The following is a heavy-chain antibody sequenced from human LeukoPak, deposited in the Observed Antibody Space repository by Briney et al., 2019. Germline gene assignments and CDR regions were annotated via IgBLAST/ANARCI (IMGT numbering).Heavy chain of an antibody. CDR1: GASVSSYY. V-gene: IGHV4-59*08. CDR2: FSYSGST. J-gene: IGHJ4*02. D-gene: IGHD3-22*01. Sequence: SETLSLICTVSGASVSSYYWSWIRQPPGKGPEWIGYFSYSGSTNYNPPLKSRVTISVDTSKNQFSLKLRSVTAADTAVYYCARRSYYESSGIFDYWGQGTLVTVSS. CDR3: ARRSYYESSGIFDY.